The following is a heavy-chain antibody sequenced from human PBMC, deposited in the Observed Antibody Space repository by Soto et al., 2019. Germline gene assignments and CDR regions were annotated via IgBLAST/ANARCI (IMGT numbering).Heavy chain of an antibody. CDR1: GVNCRNHW. J-gene: IGHJ4*02. V-gene: IGHV3-7*01. D-gene: IGHD2-21*01. Sequence: GGLLLLRCGAAGVNCRNHWMDWVRQTPGKGLEWVANINQDGSEKNYVDSVKGRFTIYRDNAKNSLYLQMSSLTAEDSAMYYCSRSINSWGQGTLVTVSS. CDR3: SRSINS. CDR2: INQDGSEK.